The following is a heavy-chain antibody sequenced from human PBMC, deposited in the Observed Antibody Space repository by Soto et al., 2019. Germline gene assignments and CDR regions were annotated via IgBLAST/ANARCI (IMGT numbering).Heavy chain of an antibody. Sequence: EVQXVXSXXGXVXPGGXLRLSCAASGFTFSSYSMNWVRQAPGKGLEWVSYISSSSSTMYYADSVKGRFTISRDNAKNSLYLQMNSLRAEDTAVYYCAREFDSSSWYVYGFWGQGTLVTVSS. D-gene: IGHD6-13*01. V-gene: IGHV3-48*01. CDR3: AREFDSSSWYVYGF. CDR2: ISSSSSTM. J-gene: IGHJ4*02. CDR1: GFTFSSYS.